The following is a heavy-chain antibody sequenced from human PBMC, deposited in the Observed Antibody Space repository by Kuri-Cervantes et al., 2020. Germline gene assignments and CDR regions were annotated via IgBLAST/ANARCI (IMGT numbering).Heavy chain of an antibody. Sequence: SETLSLTCTVSGGSISSSSYYWGWIRQPPGKGLEWIGCIYYSGSTYYNPSLKSRVTISVDTSKNQFSLKLSSVTAADTAVYYCARSRGRWLQLGAFDIWGQGTMVTV. D-gene: IGHD5-24*01. V-gene: IGHV4-39*01. J-gene: IGHJ3*02. CDR1: GGSISSSSYY. CDR2: IYYSGST. CDR3: ARSRGRWLQLGAFDI.